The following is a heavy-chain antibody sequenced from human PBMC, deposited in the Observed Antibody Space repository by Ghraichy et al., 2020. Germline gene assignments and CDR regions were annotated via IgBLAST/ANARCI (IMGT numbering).Heavy chain of an antibody. J-gene: IGHJ6*02. D-gene: IGHD2-15*01. CDR1: GFTFSSYS. CDR2: ISSSSSTI. Sequence: GGSLRLSCAASGFTFSSYSMNWVRQAPGKGLEWVSYISSSSSTIYYADSVKGRFTISRDNAKNSLYLQMNSMRDEDTAVYYCASTCSGGSCPNHYYYYGMDVWGQGTTVTVSS. V-gene: IGHV3-48*02. CDR3: ASTCSGGSCPNHYYYYGMDV.